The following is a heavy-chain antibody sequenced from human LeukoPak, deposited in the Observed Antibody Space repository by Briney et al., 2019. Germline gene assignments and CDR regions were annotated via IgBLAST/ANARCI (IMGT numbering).Heavy chain of an antibody. J-gene: IGHJ4*02. CDR1: GYTFTSYY. Sequence: ASVKVSCKASGYTFTSYYMHWVRQAPGQGLEWMGIINPSGGSTTYAQKFQGRVTMTRDMSTSTVYMELSSLRSEDTAVYYCARDGGSGYVIDYWGQGTLVTVSS. CDR3: ARDGGSGYVIDY. CDR2: INPSGGST. D-gene: IGHD3-22*01. V-gene: IGHV1-46*01.